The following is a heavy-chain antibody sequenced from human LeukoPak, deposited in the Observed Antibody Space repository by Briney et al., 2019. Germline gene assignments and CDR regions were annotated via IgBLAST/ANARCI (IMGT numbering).Heavy chain of an antibody. V-gene: IGHV4-4*07. CDR2: IYTSGST. CDR1: GGPFSSFH. CDR3: ARDFDS. Sequence: PSETLSLTCTVSGGPFSSFHWSWIPQTAGKGLEWLGLIYTSGSTNYSPSLKSRLTMSVDASKHQFSLKLSSVTAADTAVYYCARDFDSWGQGTLVTVSS. J-gene: IGHJ4*02.